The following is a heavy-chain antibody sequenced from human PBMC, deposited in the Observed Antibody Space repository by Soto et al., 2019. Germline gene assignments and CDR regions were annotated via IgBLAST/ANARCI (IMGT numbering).Heavy chain of an antibody. CDR1: GFSLSNARMG. CDR3: ARIIRSFGEWLLLRWNVDY. Sequence: GPTVVNPTETLTLTCTVSGFSLSNARMGVSWIRQPPGKALEWLAHIFSNDEKSYSTSLKSRLTISKDTSKSQVVLTMTNMDPVDTATYYCARIIRSFGEWLLLRWNVDYWGQGTLVTVSP. D-gene: IGHD6-19*01. V-gene: IGHV2-26*01. J-gene: IGHJ4*02. CDR2: IFSNDEK.